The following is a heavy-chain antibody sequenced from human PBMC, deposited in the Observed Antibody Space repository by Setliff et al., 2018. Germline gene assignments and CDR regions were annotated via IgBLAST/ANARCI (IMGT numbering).Heavy chain of an antibody. D-gene: IGHD3-22*01. V-gene: IGHV3-11*01. J-gene: IGHJ4*02. CDR2: ISSSGSTI. CDR1: GFTFSDYY. CDR3: ARDRASYYYDGSSIIDY. Sequence: PGGSRRLSCAASGFTFSDYYMSWIRQAPGKGLEWVSYISSSGSTIYYADSVKGRFTISRDNAKNSLYLQMNSLRAEDTAVYYCARDRASYYYDGSSIIDYWGQGTLVTVSS.